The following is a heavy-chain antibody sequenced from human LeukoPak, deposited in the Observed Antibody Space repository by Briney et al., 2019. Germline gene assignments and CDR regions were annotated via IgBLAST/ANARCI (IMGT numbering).Heavy chain of an antibody. CDR2: INDGSSIT. V-gene: IGHV3-23*01. J-gene: IGHJ4*02. CDR1: GFTFSSYG. D-gene: IGHD2-15*01. CDR3: ASRYCSGDSCYSAFDY. Sequence: PGGSLRLSCAASGFTFSSYGMSWVRQAPGKGLDPISAINDGSSITKYADSVKGRLTISRDNSKNTLYLQMNSLRAEDTAVYYCASRYCSGDSCYSAFDYWGQGTLVTVSS.